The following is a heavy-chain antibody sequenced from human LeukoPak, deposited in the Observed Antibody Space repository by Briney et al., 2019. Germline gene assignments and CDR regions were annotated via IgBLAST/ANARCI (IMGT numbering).Heavy chain of an antibody. CDR3: AFRYCTGGSCPSPFDY. J-gene: IGHJ4*02. V-gene: IGHV1-8*01. CDR2: TNPNSGNT. CDR1: ENIFNRYD. D-gene: IGHD2-15*01. Sequence: GAPVKVSCKAPENIFNRYDINWVRQATGQGLEWMGWTNPNSGNTGYAHKFQGRVTMTRPPSTSTAYMELSSLRSEDTAVYYCAFRYCTGGSCPSPFDYWGQGTLITVSS.